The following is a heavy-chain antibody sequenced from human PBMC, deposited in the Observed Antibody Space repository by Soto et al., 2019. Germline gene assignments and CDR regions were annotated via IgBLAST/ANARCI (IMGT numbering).Heavy chain of an antibody. J-gene: IGHJ6*03. V-gene: IGHV1-3*01. CDR3: ARGHLAVVPVASWFYYMDV. Sequence: QVQLVQSGAEVQKPGASVKVPCKASGYTFSNYAVHWLRQAPGQRLEWMGWINAGNGNTRYSQKFQGRVTISRDTSARTVYMELNGLRSEDTAVYFCARGHLAVVPVASWFYYMDVWGNGTTVTVSS. CDR2: INAGNGNT. CDR1: GYTFSNYA. D-gene: IGHD2-2*01.